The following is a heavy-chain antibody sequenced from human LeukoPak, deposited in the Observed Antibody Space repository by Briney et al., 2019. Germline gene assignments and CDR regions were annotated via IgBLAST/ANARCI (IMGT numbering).Heavy chain of an antibody. CDR3: ARRSIDTYYYDSSGYAIPFFADY. CDR1: GGSISSSSYY. V-gene: IGHV4-39*01. J-gene: IGHJ4*02. D-gene: IGHD3-22*01. Sequence: PSETLSLTCTVSGGSISSSSYYWGWIRQPPGKGLGLMGSIYYSGSTYYNPSLKSRVTISVDTSKNQFSLKLSSVTAADTAVYYCARRSIDTYYYDSSGYAIPFFADYWGQGTLVTVSS. CDR2: IYYSGST.